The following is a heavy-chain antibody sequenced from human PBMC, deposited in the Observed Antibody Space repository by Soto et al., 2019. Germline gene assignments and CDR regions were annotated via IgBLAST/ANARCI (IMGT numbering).Heavy chain of an antibody. J-gene: IGHJ4*02. V-gene: IGHV3-48*01. D-gene: IGHD6-19*01. CDR2: IDSSSSII. CDR1: GFTFSSYS. Sequence: EVQLVESGGGLVQPGGSLRLSCAASGFTFSSYSMNWVRQDPGKGLEWVAYIDSSSSIIYYADSVKGRFTISRDNAKNSLYLQMNSLRAEDTAVYYCARDGMTGYSSGWSGGAYWGQGTLVTVSP. CDR3: ARDGMTGYSSGWSGGAY.